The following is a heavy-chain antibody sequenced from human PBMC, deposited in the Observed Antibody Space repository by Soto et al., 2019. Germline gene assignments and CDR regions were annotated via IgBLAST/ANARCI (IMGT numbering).Heavy chain of an antibody. D-gene: IGHD6-13*01. CDR2: MNPNSGNT. CDR1: GYTFTSYD. V-gene: IGHV1-8*01. J-gene: IGHJ5*02. CDR3: ARKRRDSSSWYNWFDP. Sequence: QVQLVQSGAEVKKPGASVKVSCKASGYTFTSYDINWVRQATGQGLEWMGWMNPNSGNTGSAQKFQGRVTMTRNTSITTADMELSSLRSEDTAVYYCARKRRDSSSWYNWFDPWGQGTLVTVSS.